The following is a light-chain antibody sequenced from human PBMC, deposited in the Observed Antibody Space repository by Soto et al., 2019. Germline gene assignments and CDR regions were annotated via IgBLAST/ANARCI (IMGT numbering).Light chain of an antibody. Sequence: IVMTQSPATLSVSPGERATLSCRASQSVSSNLAWYQQKPGQAARLLIYGASTRATGIPARFSGSGSGTEFTLTISSLQSEDFAFYYCQQYNNWPRRFGQGTKVEIK. CDR3: QQYNNWPRR. J-gene: IGKJ1*01. CDR1: QSVSSN. CDR2: GAS. V-gene: IGKV3-15*01.